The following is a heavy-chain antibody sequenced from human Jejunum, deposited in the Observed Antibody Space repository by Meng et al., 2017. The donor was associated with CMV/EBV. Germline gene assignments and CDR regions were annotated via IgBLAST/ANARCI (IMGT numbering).Heavy chain of an antibody. J-gene: IGHJ4*02. CDR2: IYHSGST. Sequence: QGPLQGAGPGLVKPSGTLSLTCGVSCGSLSSRNWWSWVRQPPGKGLEWIGEIYHSGSTNYNPSLKSRVTISVDESKNQFSLRLSSVTAADTAVYYCARVGAYCGGDCYHPRWGQGTLVTVSS. D-gene: IGHD2-21*02. CDR3: ARVGAYCGGDCYHPR. V-gene: IGHV4-4*02. CDR1: CGSLSSRNW.